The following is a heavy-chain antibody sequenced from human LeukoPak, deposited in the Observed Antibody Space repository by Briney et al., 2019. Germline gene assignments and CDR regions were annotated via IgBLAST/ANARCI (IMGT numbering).Heavy chain of an antibody. D-gene: IGHD3-10*01. Sequence: TSETLSLTCAVYGGSFSGYYWGWIRQPPGKGLEWIGSIYYSGSTYYNPSLKSRVTISVDTSKNQFSLKLSSVTAADTAVYYCARDGASGYYGSGSLFDYWGQGTLVTVSS. CDR2: IYYSGST. CDR1: GGSFSGYY. CDR3: ARDGASGYYGSGSLFDY. J-gene: IGHJ4*02. V-gene: IGHV4-34*01.